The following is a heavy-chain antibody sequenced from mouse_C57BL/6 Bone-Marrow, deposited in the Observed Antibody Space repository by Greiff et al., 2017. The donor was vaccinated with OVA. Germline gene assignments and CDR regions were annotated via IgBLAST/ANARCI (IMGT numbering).Heavy chain of an antibody. CDR2: INPYNGGT. CDR1: GYTFTDYY. CDR3: ARIYYDYWYFDV. J-gene: IGHJ1*03. D-gene: IGHD2-4*01. Sequence: EVQLQQSGPVLVKPGASVKMSCKASGYTFTDYYMNWVKQSHGKSLEWIGVINPYNGGTSYNQKFKGKATLTVDKSSSTADMELNSLTSEDSAVYFCARIYYDYWYFDVWGTGTTVTVSS. V-gene: IGHV1-19*01.